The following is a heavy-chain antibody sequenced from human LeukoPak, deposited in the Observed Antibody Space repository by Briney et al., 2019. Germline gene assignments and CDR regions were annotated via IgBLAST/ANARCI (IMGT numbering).Heavy chain of an antibody. J-gene: IGHJ4*02. CDR1: GFTFSSYA. D-gene: IGHD6-13*01. Sequence: GGSLRLSCAASGFTFSSYAMHWVRQAPGKGLEWVAVISYDGSNKYYADSVKGRFTISRDNSKNTLYLQMNSLRAEGTAVYYCARDAPDSSSWEFDYWGQGTLVTVSS. CDR3: ARDAPDSSSWEFDY. CDR2: ISYDGSNK. V-gene: IGHV3-30-3*01.